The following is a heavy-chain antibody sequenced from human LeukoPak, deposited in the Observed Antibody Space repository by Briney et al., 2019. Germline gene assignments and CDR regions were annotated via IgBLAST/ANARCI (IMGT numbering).Heavy chain of an antibody. V-gene: IGHV4-4*08. J-gene: IGHJ3*02. Sequence: SETLSLTCTVSGGSISSYQWSWIRQPPGKGLEWIGRIYTSGSTNYNPSLKSRVTISVDTSKNQFSLKLSSVTAADTAVYYCARVLWFGESADAFDIWGQGTMVTVSS. D-gene: IGHD3-10*01. CDR1: GGSISSYQ. CDR2: IYTSGST. CDR3: ARVLWFGESADAFDI.